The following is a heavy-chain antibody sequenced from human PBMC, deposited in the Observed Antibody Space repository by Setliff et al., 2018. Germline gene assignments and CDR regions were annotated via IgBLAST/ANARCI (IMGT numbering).Heavy chain of an antibody. CDR3: ARYDSSGYSENYYFDY. CDR2: VYYSGNT. CDR1: GGSIGTTDYY. J-gene: IGHJ4*02. D-gene: IGHD3-22*01. Sequence: PSETLSLTCTVSGGSIGTTDYYWGWIRQPPGKGLEWIGCVYYSGNTYYSPSLKSRVTMFVDTSKNQFSLMLYSVTAADTAIYYCARYDSSGYSENYYFDYWGQGTLVTVLL. V-gene: IGHV4-39*07.